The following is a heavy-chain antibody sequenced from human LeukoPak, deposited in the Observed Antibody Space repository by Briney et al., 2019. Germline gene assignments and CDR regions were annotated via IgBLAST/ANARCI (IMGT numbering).Heavy chain of an antibody. V-gene: IGHV3-48*04. CDR3: AELGITMIGGV. D-gene: IGHD3-10*02. CDR2: ISSSGSTI. J-gene: IGHJ6*04. Sequence: GGSLRLSCAASGFTFSSYWMNWVRQAPGKWLEWVSYISSSGSTIYYADSVKGRFTISRDNAKNSLYLQMNSLRAEDTAVYYCAELGITMIGGVWGKGTTVTISS. CDR1: GFTFSSYW.